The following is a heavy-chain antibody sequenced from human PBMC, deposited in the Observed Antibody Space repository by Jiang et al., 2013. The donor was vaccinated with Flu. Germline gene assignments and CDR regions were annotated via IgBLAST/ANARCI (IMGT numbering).Heavy chain of an antibody. CDR2: IDPSDSYT. CDR3: ALGIFGVVIGGDAFDI. CDR1: GYSFTSYW. V-gene: IGHV5-10-1*01. D-gene: IGHD3-3*01. Sequence: GAEVKKPGESLRISCKGSGYSFTSYWISWVRQMPGKGLEWMGRIDPSDSYTKYSPSFQGHVTISADKSISTAYLQWRSLKASDTAMYYCALGIFGVVIGGDAFDIWGQRDNGHRLF. J-gene: IGHJ3*02.